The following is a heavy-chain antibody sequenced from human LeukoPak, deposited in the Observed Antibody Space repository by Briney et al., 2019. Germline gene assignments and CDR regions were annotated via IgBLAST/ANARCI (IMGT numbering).Heavy chain of an antibody. CDR1: GYTFTSYY. CDR3: ATDGRSYDSSAYYYFDY. D-gene: IGHD3-22*01. V-gene: IGHV1-46*01. CDR2: INPSDGST. J-gene: IGHJ4*02. Sequence: ASVKVSCKASGYTFTSYYMHWVRQAPGQGLEWMGIINPSDGSTTYAQKFQSRVTMTRDTSTSTVYMELSSLGSEDTAAYYCATDGRSYDSSAYYYFDYWGQRTLVTVSS.